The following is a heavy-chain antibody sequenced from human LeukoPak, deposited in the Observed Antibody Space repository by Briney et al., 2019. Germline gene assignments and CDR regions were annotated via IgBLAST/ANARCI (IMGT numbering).Heavy chain of an antibody. CDR2: VAYDGSNK. D-gene: IGHD3-3*01. Sequence: GGSLRLSCAASGFTFNSYAMHWVRQAPGKGLEWVAVVAYDGSNKYYADSVRGRFTISRDNSKNTLYLQMNSLKPEDTAVYYCAREVGLWSGYYSGIRGYFDYWGQGTLVTVSS. CDR1: GFTFNSYA. V-gene: IGHV3-30-3*01. J-gene: IGHJ4*02. CDR3: AREVGLWSGYYSGIRGYFDY.